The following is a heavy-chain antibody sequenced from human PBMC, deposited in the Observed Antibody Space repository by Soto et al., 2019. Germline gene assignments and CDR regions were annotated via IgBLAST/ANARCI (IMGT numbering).Heavy chain of an antibody. CDR1: GGYFSGYY. Sequence: SQTLSLTCAVYGGYFSGYYWSWIRQPPGKGLEWIGEINHSGSTNYNPSLKSRVTISVDTSKNQFSLKLSSVTAADTAVYYCVWWDLLYGMDVWGQGTTVSV. D-gene: IGHD1-26*01. J-gene: IGHJ6*02. CDR2: INHSGST. CDR3: VWWDLLYGMDV. V-gene: IGHV4-34*01.